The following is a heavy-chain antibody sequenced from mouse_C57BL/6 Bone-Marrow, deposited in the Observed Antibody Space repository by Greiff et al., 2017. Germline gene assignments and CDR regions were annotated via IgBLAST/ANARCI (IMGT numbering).Heavy chain of an antibody. V-gene: IGHV1-26*01. Sequence: EVQLQQSGPELVKPGASVKISCKASGYTFTDYYMNWVKQSHGKSLEWIGDINPNNGGTSYNQKFKGKATLTVDKSSSTAYMELRSLTSEDSAVYYCARLGEGGRLALFAYWGQGTLVTVSA. D-gene: IGHD4-1*01. CDR2: INPNNGGT. CDR3: ARLGEGGRLALFAY. J-gene: IGHJ3*01. CDR1: GYTFTDYY.